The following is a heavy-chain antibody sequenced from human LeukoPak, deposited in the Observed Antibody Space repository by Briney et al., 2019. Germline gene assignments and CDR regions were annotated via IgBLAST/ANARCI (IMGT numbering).Heavy chain of an antibody. CDR2: ISYDGSKK. Sequence: GGSLRLSCAASGFTFSSYAMHWVRQAPGKGLEWVAVISYDGSKKHYADSVKGRFTISRDNSKNTMDLQMNSLRAEDAAVYYCARGGGYVDGYEILTGYPIDYWGQGTLVTVSS. V-gene: IGHV3-30-3*01. CDR3: ARGGGYVDGYEILTGYPIDY. CDR1: GFTFSSYA. J-gene: IGHJ4*02. D-gene: IGHD3-9*01.